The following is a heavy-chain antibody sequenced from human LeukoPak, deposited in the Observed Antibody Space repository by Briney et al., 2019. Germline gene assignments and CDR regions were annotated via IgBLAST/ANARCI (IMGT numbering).Heavy chain of an antibody. J-gene: IGHJ6*03. D-gene: IGHD3/OR15-3a*01. Sequence: SETLSLTCTVSGDSVSGNYWSWIRQPPGKGLEWIGYIHYSGSTNYNPSLMRRVTISVDTSKNQFSLKLNSVTAADTAVYYCARAPLPSWTTNYYYYMDVWGKGTTVTISS. V-gene: IGHV4-59*02. CDR1: GDSVSGNY. CDR2: IHYSGST. CDR3: ARAPLPSWTTNYYYYMDV.